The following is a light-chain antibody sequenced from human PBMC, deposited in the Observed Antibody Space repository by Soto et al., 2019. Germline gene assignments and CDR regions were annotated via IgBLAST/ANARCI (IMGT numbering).Light chain of an antibody. CDR1: SSDVGGYNY. Sequence: QSALTQPASVSGSPGXSITISCTGTSSDVGGYNYVSWYQQHPGKAPKLIICEVSNRPSGVSNRFSGSKSGNTASLTISGLQAEDEADYYCCSYTSPSTRVFGGGTKLTVL. J-gene: IGLJ2*01. V-gene: IGLV2-14*01. CDR3: CSYTSPSTRV. CDR2: EVS.